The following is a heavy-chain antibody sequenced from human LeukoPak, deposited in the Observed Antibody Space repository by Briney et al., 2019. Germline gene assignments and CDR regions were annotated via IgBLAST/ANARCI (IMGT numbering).Heavy chain of an antibody. D-gene: IGHD5-24*01. J-gene: IGHJ4*02. Sequence: PSQTRTLTCTVSGGSISSGDYYWSWIRQPPGKGLEWIGEINHSGSTNYNPSLKSRVTISVDTSKNQFSLKLSSVTAADTAVYYCAREVRDGYNYFDYWGQGTLVTVSS. CDR2: INHSGST. V-gene: IGHV4-30-4*01. CDR1: GGSISSGDYY. CDR3: AREVRDGYNYFDY.